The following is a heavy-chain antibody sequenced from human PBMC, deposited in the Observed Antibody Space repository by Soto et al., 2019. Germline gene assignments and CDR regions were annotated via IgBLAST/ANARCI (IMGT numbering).Heavy chain of an antibody. CDR1: GFIFDSHG. Sequence: QVELAESGGGAVQPGRSLRLSCAASGFIFDSHGMHWVRQPPGKGLEWVAVIWNDGINKYYADSVKGRFTISRDNSNNTVFLHMSSLRPEDTALYYCARGGGYNFGSPKFDYWGQGAQVTVSS. CDR3: ARGGGYNFGSPKFDY. CDR2: IWNDGINK. J-gene: IGHJ4*02. D-gene: IGHD5-12*01. V-gene: IGHV3-33*01.